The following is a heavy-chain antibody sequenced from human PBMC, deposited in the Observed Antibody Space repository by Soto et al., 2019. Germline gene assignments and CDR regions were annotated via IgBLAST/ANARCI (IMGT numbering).Heavy chain of an antibody. D-gene: IGHD4-4*01. Sequence: SETLSLTCTVSGGSVTSGSYYWSWIRQPPGKGLEWIGYIYSSGSTNYNPSLKSRVTISADTSKNQFSLKLSSVAAADTAVYYCERLVNTKNTEFDYWGQVTLVTVSS. CDR2: IYSSGST. J-gene: IGHJ4*02. CDR1: GGSVTSGSYY. CDR3: ERLVNTKNTEFDY. V-gene: IGHV4-61*01.